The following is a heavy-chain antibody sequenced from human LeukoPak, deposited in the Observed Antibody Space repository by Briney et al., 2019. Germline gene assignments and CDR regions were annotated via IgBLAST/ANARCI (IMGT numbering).Heavy chain of an antibody. CDR2: IIPIFGIA. J-gene: IGHJ4*02. CDR3: ASAPSGYDSSGYYPEFDY. V-gene: IGHV1-69*04. D-gene: IGHD3-22*01. Sequence: SVKVSCKASGGTFSSYAISWVRQAPGQGLEWMGRIIPIFGIANYAQKFQGRVTITADKSTSTAYMELSSQRSEDTAVYYCASAPSGYDSSGYYPEFDYWGQGTLVTVSS. CDR1: GGTFSSYA.